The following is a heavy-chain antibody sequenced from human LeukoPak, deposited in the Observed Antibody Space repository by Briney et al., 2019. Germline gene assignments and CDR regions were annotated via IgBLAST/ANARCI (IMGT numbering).Heavy chain of an antibody. D-gene: IGHD5-18*01. V-gene: IGHV1-18*01. J-gene: IGHJ4*02. CDR1: VYTFNTFG. CDR2: ISAYNGNT. CDR3: ARHQGYIYGPIFTDY. Sequence: GASVKVSCKTSVYTFNTFGISWVRQAPGQGLEWMRWISAYNGNTNYAQMLQGRVTMTTDTSTSTAYMELRSLRSDDTAVYYCARHQGYIYGPIFTDYWGQGTLVTVS.